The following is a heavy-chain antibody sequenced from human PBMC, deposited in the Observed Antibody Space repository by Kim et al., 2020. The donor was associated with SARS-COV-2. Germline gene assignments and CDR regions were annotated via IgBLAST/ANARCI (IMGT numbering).Heavy chain of an antibody. Sequence: SETLSLTCAVYGGSFSGYYWSWIRQPPGKGLEWIEEINHSGSTNYNPSLKSRVTISVDTSKNQFSLKLSSVTAADTAVYYCARALIIWFFQGFDYWGQGTLVTVSS. CDR3: ARALIIWFFQGFDY. V-gene: IGHV4-34*01. D-gene: IGHD2-8*01. CDR2: INHSGST. CDR1: GGSFSGYY. J-gene: IGHJ4*02.